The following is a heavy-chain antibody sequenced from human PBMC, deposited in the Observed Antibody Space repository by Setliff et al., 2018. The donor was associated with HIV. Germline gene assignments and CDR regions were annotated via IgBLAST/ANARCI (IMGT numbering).Heavy chain of an antibody. V-gene: IGHV3-7*03. CDR3: VRDGNVGWNDLDH. Sequence: PGGSLRLSCAGSGFIFRDHWMTWVRQAPGKGLEWVANIKQDGSEKYYADSVKGRFTISRDNAKDSLYLQMNSLRAEDTAIYFCVRDGNVGWNDLDHWGQGTLVTVS. CDR1: GFIFRDHW. D-gene: IGHD1-1*01. J-gene: IGHJ4*02. CDR2: IKQDGSEK.